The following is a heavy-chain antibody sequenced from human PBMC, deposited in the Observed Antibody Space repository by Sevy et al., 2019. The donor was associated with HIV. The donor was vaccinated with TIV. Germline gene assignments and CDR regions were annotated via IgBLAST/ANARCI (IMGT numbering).Heavy chain of an antibody. CDR2: IQSRTDGGTT. Sequence: GGSLRLSCAASGFTFSNAWMSWVRQAPGRGLEWVGRIQSRTDGGTTDYAAPVKGRFTILRDDAKNTLYLQMNSLKTEETAVYYCSSDPIIVLLVTDGMDVWGQGTTVTVSS. D-gene: IGHD2-8*01. CDR1: GFTFSNAW. J-gene: IGHJ6*02. CDR3: SSDPIIVLLVTDGMDV. V-gene: IGHV3-15*01.